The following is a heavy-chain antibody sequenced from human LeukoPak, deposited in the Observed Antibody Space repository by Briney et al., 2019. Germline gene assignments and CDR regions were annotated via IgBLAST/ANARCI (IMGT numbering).Heavy chain of an antibody. Sequence: PSETLSLTCTVSGASTSSDYWSSTRQSPGEGLEWVGYVYNSGDTGKNPSLKSRVTILLDTSKNQCSLKLTSVSAADTAVYYCARLKLGAYFDLWGRGTLVTVSS. D-gene: IGHD3-16*01. V-gene: IGHV4-59*08. CDR3: ARLKLGAYFDL. CDR2: VYNSGDT. CDR1: GASTSSDY. J-gene: IGHJ2*01.